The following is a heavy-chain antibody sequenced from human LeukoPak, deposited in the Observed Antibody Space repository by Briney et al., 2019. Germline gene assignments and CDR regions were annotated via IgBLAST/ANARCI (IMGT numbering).Heavy chain of an antibody. CDR2: INSDGSST. CDR3: ARTPAAGYYYYGMDV. CDR1: GFTFSSYW. Sequence: PGGSLRLSCAASGFTFSSYWMHWVRQAPGKELVWVSRINSDGSSTSYADSVKGRFTISRDNAKNTLYLQMNSLRAEDTAVYYCARTPAAGYYYYGMDVWGQGTTVTVSS. V-gene: IGHV3-74*01. D-gene: IGHD6-13*01. J-gene: IGHJ6*02.